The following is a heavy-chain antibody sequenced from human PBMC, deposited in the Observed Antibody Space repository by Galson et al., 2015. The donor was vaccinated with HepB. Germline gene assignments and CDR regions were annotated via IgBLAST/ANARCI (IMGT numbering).Heavy chain of an antibody. CDR2: ISSSSSYT. J-gene: IGHJ4*02. CDR3: ARPHSSSWYKPFYYFDY. Sequence: SLRLSCAASGFTFSDYYMSWIRQAPGKGLEWVSYISSSSSYTNYADSVKGRFTISRDNAKNSLYLQMNSLRAEDTSVYYCARPHSSSWYKPFYYFDYWGQGTLVTVSS. V-gene: IGHV3-11*06. CDR1: GFTFSDYY. D-gene: IGHD6-13*01.